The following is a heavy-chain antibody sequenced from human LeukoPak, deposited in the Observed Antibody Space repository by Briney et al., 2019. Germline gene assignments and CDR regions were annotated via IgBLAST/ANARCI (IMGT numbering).Heavy chain of an antibody. Sequence: PGGSLRLSCAASGFTVSDYYMSWIRQAPGKGLEWVSFISSSGSTKYYADSVKGRFAISRDNTKNSLYLQMSSLRAEDTAVYYCAKERVDWRYFDYWGQGTLVTVSS. V-gene: IGHV3-11*04. CDR2: ISSSGSTK. D-gene: IGHD3-9*01. CDR1: GFTVSDYY. J-gene: IGHJ4*02. CDR3: AKERVDWRYFDY.